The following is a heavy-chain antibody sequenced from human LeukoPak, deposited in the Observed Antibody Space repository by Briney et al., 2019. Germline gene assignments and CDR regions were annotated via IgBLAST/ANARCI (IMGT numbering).Heavy chain of an antibody. CDR1: GFTFSSYG. CDR3: AKNAHYQGYSYGGIDH. D-gene: IGHD5-18*01. CDR2: ISYDGSDK. J-gene: IGHJ4*02. V-gene: IGHV3-30*18. Sequence: PGRSLRLSCAASGFTFSSYGMHWVRQAPGKGLEWVAVISYDGSDKYSADSVKGRFTISRDNSKNTLYLQMNSLRAEDTAVYYCAKNAHYQGYSYGGIDHWGQGTLVTVSS.